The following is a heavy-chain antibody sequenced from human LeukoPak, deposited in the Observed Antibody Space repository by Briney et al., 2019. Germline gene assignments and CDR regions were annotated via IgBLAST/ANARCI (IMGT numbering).Heavy chain of an antibody. CDR1: GITFSSYA. CDR2: ISGSGGST. V-gene: IGHV3-23*01. D-gene: IGHD1-14*01. J-gene: IGHJ4*02. CDR3: ANRAAGRYFDY. Sequence: GGSLRLSFAASGITFSSYAMGWVRPAPGKGLEWVSGISGSGGSTDYADSVKGRFTISRDNSKNTVYLQVNSLRAEDSAVYYCANRAAGRYFDYWGQGTLVTVSS.